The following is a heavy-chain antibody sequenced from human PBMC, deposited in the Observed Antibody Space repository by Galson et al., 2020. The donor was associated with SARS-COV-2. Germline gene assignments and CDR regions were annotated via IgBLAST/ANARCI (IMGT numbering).Heavy chain of an antibody. Sequence: GGSLRLSCAASGFTFSDYYMSWIRQAPGKGLEWVSYISSSGSTIYYADSVKGRFTISRDNAKNSLYLQMNSLRAEDTAVYYCARGGRDSGDIVVVVAATGADYWGQGTLVTVSS. D-gene: IGHD2-15*01. CDR2: ISSSGSTI. CDR3: ARGGRDSGDIVVVVAATGADY. V-gene: IGHV3-11*01. J-gene: IGHJ4*02. CDR1: GFTFSDYY.